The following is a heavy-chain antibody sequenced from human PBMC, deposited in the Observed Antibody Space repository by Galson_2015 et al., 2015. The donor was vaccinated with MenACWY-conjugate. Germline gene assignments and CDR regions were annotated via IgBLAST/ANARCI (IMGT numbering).Heavy chain of an antibody. Sequence: SLRLSCAAPGFTFSSYSMNWVRQAPGKGLEWVSYITSSSSTIYYADSVKGRFTISRDNAKNSLYLQMNSLRAEDTAVYYCASDFAGYMDVWGKGTTVTVSS. J-gene: IGHJ6*03. V-gene: IGHV3-48*01. CDR2: ITSSSSTI. CDR3: ASDFAGYMDV. D-gene: IGHD3-3*01. CDR1: GFTFSSYS.